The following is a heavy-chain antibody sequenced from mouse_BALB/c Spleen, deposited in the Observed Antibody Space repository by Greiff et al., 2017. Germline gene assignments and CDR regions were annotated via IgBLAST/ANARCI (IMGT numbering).Heavy chain of an antibody. Sequence: VQLQQSGAELVRPGTSVKVSCKASGYAFTNYLIEWVKQRPGQGLEWIGVINPGSGGTNHNEKFKGKATLTADKSSSTAYMQLSSLTSDDSAVYFGARSDYYGSSPFAYWGQGTLVTVSA. V-gene: IGHV1-54*03. J-gene: IGHJ3*01. CDR3: ARSDYYGSSPFAY. CDR2: INPGSGGT. CDR1: GYAFTNYL. D-gene: IGHD1-1*01.